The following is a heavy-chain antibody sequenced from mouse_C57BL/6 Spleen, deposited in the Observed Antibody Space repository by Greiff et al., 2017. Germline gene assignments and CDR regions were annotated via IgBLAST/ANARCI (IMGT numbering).Heavy chain of an antibody. CDR1: GYSFTRYY. J-gene: IGHJ3*01. Sequence: VQLQQSGPELVKPGASVKISCKASGYSFTRYYIHWVKQRPGQGLEWIGWIYPGSGNTKYNEKFKGKATLTADTSSSTAYMQLSSLTSEDSAVYYCARGGDDGYYPAWFAYWGQGTLVTVSA. V-gene: IGHV1-66*01. CDR2: IYPGSGNT. D-gene: IGHD2-3*01. CDR3: ARGGDDGYYPAWFAY.